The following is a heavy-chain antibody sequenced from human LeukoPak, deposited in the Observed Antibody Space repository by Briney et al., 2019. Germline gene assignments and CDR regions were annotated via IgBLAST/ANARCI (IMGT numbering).Heavy chain of an antibody. CDR2: ISWNSGSI. CDR1: GFTFDDYA. V-gene: IGHV3-9*01. J-gene: IGHJ4*02. CDR3: AKDLHSYDSSGYYRTNYFDY. D-gene: IGHD3-22*01. Sequence: PGRSLRLSCAASGFTFDDYAMHWVRQAPGKGLEWVSGISWNSGSIGYADSVKGRFTISRDNAKNSLYLQMNSLRAEDTALYYCAKDLHSYDSSGYYRTNYFDYWGQGTLVTVSS.